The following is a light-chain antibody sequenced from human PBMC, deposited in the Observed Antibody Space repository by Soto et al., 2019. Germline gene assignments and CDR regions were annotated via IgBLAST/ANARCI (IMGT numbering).Light chain of an antibody. Sequence: QAVVTQPPSASGTPGQRVTISCSGSSSNIGSNAVSWYQHFPGTAPKVLIYSDDQRPSGVPDRFSGSKSGTSASLAISGLRAEDEADYFCAAWGDSLXTWVFGGGTKLTVL. J-gene: IGLJ3*02. V-gene: IGLV1-44*01. CDR2: SDD. CDR3: AAWGDSLXTWV. CDR1: SSNIGSNA.